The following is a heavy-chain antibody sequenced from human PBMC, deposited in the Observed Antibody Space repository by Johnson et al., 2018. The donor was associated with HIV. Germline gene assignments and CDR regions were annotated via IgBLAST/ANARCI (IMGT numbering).Heavy chain of an antibody. CDR1: GFTFSTYD. CDR2: ARLDEVRK. V-gene: IGHV3-33*06. CDR3: AKDFGSSSWHAFDV. D-gene: IGHD6-13*01. Sequence: QMQLVESGGGVVQPGTSLRLSCAASGFTFSTYDMHWVRQAPGTGLAWVAVARLDEVRKYYIDSVKGRFTISRDNSKNTLYLQMNNLRAEDTSVYYCAKDFGSSSWHAFDVWGQGTMVTVSS. J-gene: IGHJ3*01.